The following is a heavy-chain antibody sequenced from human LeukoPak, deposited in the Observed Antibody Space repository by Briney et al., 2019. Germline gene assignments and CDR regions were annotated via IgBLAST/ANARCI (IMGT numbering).Heavy chain of an antibody. CDR2: FDPEDGET. CDR1: GYTLTELS. CDR3: ATDRRGLGATDY. D-gene: IGHD1-26*01. J-gene: IGHJ4*02. V-gene: IGHV1-24*01. Sequence: ASVKVSCKVSGYTLTELSMHWVRQAPGKGLAWMGGFDPEDGETIYAQKFQGRVTMTEDTSTDTAYMELSSLRSEDKAVYYCATDRRGLGATDYWGQGTLVTVSS.